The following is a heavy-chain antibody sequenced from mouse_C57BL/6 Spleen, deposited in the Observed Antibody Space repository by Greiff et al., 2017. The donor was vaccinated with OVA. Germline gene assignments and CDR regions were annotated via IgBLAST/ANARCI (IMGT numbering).Heavy chain of an antibody. CDR3: ARYGSSPAWFAY. V-gene: IGHV3-1*01. Sequence: ESGPGMVKPSQSLSLTCTVTGYSITSGYDWHWIRHFPGNKLEWMGYISYSGSTNYNPSLKSRISITHDTSKNHFFLKLNSVTTEDTATYYCARYGSSPAWFAYWGQGTLVTVSA. CDR2: ISYSGST. CDR1: GYSITSGYD. J-gene: IGHJ3*01. D-gene: IGHD1-1*01.